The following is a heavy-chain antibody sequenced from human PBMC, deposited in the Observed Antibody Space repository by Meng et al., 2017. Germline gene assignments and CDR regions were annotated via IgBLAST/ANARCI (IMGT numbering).Heavy chain of an antibody. V-gene: IGHV1-3*01. CDR2: INAGHATT. Sequence: QVQLLQSGSEWTTSVSSVQGSSKSFVDTFTSYAMAWVRQGYGQRLEGIGWINAGHATTKSPQQFQGTVTISRDTSASTAYMELISLRSGDPAVYYCAGSPLRAHQIDSWGQGTLVTVSS. J-gene: IGHJ5*01. CDR1: VDTFTSYA. CDR3: AGSPLRAHQIDS. D-gene: IGHD2-15*01.